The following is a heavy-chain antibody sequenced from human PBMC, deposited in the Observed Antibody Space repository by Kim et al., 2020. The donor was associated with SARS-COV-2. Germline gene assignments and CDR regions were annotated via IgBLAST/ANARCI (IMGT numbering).Heavy chain of an antibody. Sequence: YQPGSVKGRFTISRENAKNSLYLQMNSQRAGDTAVYYCARGKAYNEGLDVWGQGTTVTVSS. CDR3: ARGKAYNEGLDV. J-gene: IGHJ6*02. D-gene: IGHD1-20*01. V-gene: IGHV3-13*01.